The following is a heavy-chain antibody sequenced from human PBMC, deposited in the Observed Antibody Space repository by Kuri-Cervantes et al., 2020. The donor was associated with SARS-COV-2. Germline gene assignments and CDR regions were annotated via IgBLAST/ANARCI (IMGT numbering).Heavy chain of an antibody. CDR2: ISSSSSYI. J-gene: IGHJ3*02. CDR3: ARDLTDIVVVPAAPAGDAFDI. D-gene: IGHD2-2*01. CDR1: GFTFSSYA. Sequence: GESLKISCAASGFTFSSYAMHWVRQAPGKGLEWVSSISSSSSYIYYADSVKGRFTISRDNAKNSLYLQMNSLRAEDTAVYYCARDLTDIVVVPAAPAGDAFDIWGQGTMVTVSS. V-gene: IGHV3-21*01.